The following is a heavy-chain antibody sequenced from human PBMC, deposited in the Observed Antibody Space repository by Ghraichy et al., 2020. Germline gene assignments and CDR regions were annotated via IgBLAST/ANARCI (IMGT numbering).Heavy chain of an antibody. CDR3: AKDNSALYYYYGMDV. J-gene: IGHJ6*02. Sequence: GSLRLSCAASGFTFSSYAMSWVRQAPGKGLEWISTISGSGGSTYYADSVKGRFTISRDNSKNTLYLQMNSLRAEDTAVYYCAKDNSALYYYYGMDVWGQGTTVTVSS. CDR2: ISGSGGST. D-gene: IGHD4-23*01. V-gene: IGHV3-23*01. CDR1: GFTFSSYA.